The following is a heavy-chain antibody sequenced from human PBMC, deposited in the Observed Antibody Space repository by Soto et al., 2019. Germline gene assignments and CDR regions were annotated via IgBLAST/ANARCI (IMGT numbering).Heavy chain of an antibody. CDR1: GGTFSSYA. J-gene: IGHJ3*02. D-gene: IGHD5-12*01. CDR2: IIPIFGTA. CDR3: ARDPPPGDGYKDPFAI. Sequence: ASVKVSCKASGGTFSSYAISWVRQAPGQGLEWMGGIIPIFGTANYAQKFQGRVTITADESTSTAYMELSSLRSEDTAVYYCARDPPPGDGYKDPFAIRGQGTIVSVSS. V-gene: IGHV1-69*13.